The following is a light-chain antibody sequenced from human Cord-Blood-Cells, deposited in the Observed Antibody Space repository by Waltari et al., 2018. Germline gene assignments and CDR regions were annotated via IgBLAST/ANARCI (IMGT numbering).Light chain of an antibody. Sequence: DIQMTQSPSSLSASVGDRVTITCRASQSISSYLNWYQQKPGKAPKLLIYAASSLQSGVPSRFSGSGSGTDFTLTISSLQPEDFATCYCQQSYRTLTFGGGTKVEIK. V-gene: IGKV1-39*01. CDR2: AAS. J-gene: IGKJ4*01. CDR3: QQSYRTLT. CDR1: QSISSY.